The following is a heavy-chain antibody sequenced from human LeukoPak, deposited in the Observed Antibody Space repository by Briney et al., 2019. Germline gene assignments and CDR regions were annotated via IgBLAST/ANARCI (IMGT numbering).Heavy chain of an antibody. J-gene: IGHJ4*02. V-gene: IGHV3-30*03. CDR3: ARGDLSLSTDY. D-gene: IGHD3-16*02. Sequence: GGSLGLSCAASGFTFSSYGMHWVRQAPGKGLEWVAVISYDGNNKYYADSVKGRFTISRDNSKNTLYLQMNSLRPEDTAVYYCARGDLSLSTDYWGQGTLVTVSS. CDR2: ISYDGNNK. CDR1: GFTFSSYG.